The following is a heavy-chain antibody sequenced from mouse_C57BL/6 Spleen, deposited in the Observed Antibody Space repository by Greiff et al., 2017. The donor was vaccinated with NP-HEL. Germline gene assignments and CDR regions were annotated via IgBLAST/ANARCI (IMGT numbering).Heavy chain of an antibody. D-gene: IGHD4-1*01. CDR1: GFTFSDYG. CDR3: ARGGTTGKGYYAMDY. Sequence: EVNVVESGGGLVKPGGSLKLSCAASGFTFSDYGMHWVRQAPEKGLEWVAYISSGSSTIYYADTVKGRFTISRDNAKNTLFLQMTSLRSEDTAMYYCARGGTTGKGYYAMDYWGQGTSVTVSS. V-gene: IGHV5-17*01. J-gene: IGHJ4*01. CDR2: ISSGSSTI.